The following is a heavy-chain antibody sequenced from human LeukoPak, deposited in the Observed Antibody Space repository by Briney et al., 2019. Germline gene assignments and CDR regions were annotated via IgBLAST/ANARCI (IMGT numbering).Heavy chain of an antibody. Sequence: SETLSLTCAVSGGSISSSNWWSWVRPPPGKGLEWIGEIYHSGSTNYNPSLKSRVTISVDKSKNQFSLRLSSVTAADTAVYYCARELKVVVPSAVMYYYYYLDVWGKGTTVTVSS. CDR3: ARELKVVVPSAVMYYYYYLDV. V-gene: IGHV4-4*02. J-gene: IGHJ6*03. D-gene: IGHD2-2*01. CDR2: IYHSGST. CDR1: GGSISSSNW.